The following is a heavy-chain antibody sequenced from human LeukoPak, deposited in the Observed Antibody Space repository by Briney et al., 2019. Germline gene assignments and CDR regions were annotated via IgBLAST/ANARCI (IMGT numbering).Heavy chain of an antibody. CDR3: ARPRGYSYGYYAFDI. J-gene: IGHJ3*02. Sequence: GGSLRLSCAASGFTFSSYAMSWVRQAPGKGLEWVSAISGSGGSTYYADSVKGRFTISRDNSKNTLYLQMNSLRAEDTAVYYCARPRGYSYGYYAFDIWGQGTMVTVSS. V-gene: IGHV3-23*01. D-gene: IGHD5-18*01. CDR1: GFTFSSYA. CDR2: ISGSGGST.